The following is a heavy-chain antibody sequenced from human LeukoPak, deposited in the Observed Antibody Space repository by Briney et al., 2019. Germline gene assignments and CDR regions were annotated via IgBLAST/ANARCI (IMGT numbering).Heavy chain of an antibody. D-gene: IGHD4-11*01. J-gene: IGHJ5*02. CDR3: ARVGTTVTTNWFDP. CDR2: IYYSGST. CDR1: GGSISSGDYY. V-gene: IGHV4-30-4*01. Sequence: SQTLSLTCTVSGGSISSGDYYWSWIRQPPGKGLEWIGYIYYSGSTYYNPSLKSRVTISVDTSKNQFSLKVSSVTAADTAVYYCARVGTTVTTNWFDPWGQGTLVTVSS.